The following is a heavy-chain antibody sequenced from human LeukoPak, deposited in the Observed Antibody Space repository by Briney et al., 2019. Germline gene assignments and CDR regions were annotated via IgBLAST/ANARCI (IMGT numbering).Heavy chain of an antibody. D-gene: IGHD3-3*01. J-gene: IGHJ4*02. CDR1: GGTFSSYA. CDR2: IIPIFGTA. Sequence: ASVKVFCKASGGTFSSYAISWVRQAPGQGLEWMGGIIPIFGTANYAQKFQGRVTITADESTSTAYMELSSLRSEDTAVYYCARGPVDFWSGSPNLSDYFDYWGQGTLVTVSS. CDR3: ARGPVDFWSGSPNLSDYFDY. V-gene: IGHV1-69*13.